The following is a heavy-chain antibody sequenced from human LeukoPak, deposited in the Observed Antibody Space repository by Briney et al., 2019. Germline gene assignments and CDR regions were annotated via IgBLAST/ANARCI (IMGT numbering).Heavy chain of an antibody. J-gene: IGHJ4*02. CDR2: IYYSGST. D-gene: IGHD5-24*01. CDR3: ARGYIPDYFYY. CDR1: GGSISSYY. V-gene: IGHV4-59*01. Sequence: SETLSLTCTVSGGSISSYYWSWIRQPPGKGLEWIGYIYYSGSTNYNPSLKSRVTISVDTSKNQFSLKLSSVTAADTAVYYCARGYIPDYFYYWGRGTLVTVSS.